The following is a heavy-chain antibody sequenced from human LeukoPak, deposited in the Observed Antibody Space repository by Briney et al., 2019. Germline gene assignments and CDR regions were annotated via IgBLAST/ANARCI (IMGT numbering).Heavy chain of an antibody. J-gene: IGHJ4*02. CDR2: IKQDGSEK. CDR3: ARDNPPDY. V-gene: IGHV3-7*03. Sequence: GGSLRLSCAASGFTFSSYGMHWVRQAPGKGLEWVANIKQDGSEKSYVESVRGRFTISRGNAKNSLYLQLNSLRAEDTALYYCARDNPPDYWGQGTLVTVSS. CDR1: GFTFSSYG.